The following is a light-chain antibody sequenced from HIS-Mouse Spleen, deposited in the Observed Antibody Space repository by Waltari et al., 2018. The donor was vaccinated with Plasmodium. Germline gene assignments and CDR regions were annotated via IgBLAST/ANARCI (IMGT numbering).Light chain of an antibody. CDR3: NSRDSSGNHLV. Sequence: TCQGDSLRSYYASWYQQKPGQAPVLVIYGKNNRPSGIPDRFSGSSSGNTASLTITGAQAEDEAEYYCNSRDSSGNHLVFGGGTKLTVL. CDR1: SLRSYY. J-gene: IGLJ2*01. V-gene: IGLV3-19*01. CDR2: GKN.